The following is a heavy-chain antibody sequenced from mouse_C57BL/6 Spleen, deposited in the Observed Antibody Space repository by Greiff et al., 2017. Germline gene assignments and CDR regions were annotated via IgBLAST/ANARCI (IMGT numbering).Heavy chain of an antibody. CDR3: ARWEYVNYLSWFSY. CDR1: GYTFTGYW. D-gene: IGHD2-10*02. J-gene: IGHJ3*01. CDR2: ILPGSGST. V-gene: IGHV1-9*01. Sequence: VKLQESGAELMKPGASVKLSCKATGYTFTGYWIEWVKQRPGHGLEWLGGILPGSGSTNYNEKFKGKATFTADTSSNTAYMQLSRLTTEDSAIYCCARWEYVNYLSWFSYWGQGTLVTVAA.